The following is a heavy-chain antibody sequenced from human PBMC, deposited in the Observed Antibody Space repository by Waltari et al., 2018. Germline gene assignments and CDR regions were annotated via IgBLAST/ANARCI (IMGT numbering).Heavy chain of an antibody. D-gene: IGHD6-13*01. Sequence: QVQLVQSGTEVKKPGASVKVSCKASGYTFTDYYIHWVRQAPGQGLEWMGWSNPSRDAQTYARQFRGWVTMTRDTSISTAYMDLTRLTSDDTAVYYCVRDEVSNPVDFDYWGQGTLVTVSS. CDR2: SNPSRDAQ. CDR3: VRDEVSNPVDFDY. J-gene: IGHJ4*02. CDR1: GYTFTDYY. V-gene: IGHV1-2*04.